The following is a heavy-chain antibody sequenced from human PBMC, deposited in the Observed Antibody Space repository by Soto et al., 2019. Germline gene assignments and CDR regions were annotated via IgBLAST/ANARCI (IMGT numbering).Heavy chain of an antibody. Sequence: LSLTFTVSGGSISSGDYYLSWIRQPPGKGLEWIWYIYYSVSTYYNPSLKSRVTISVDTSKNQFSLKLSSVTAADTAVYYCARVSNLGQYYDYVWGSYRYTFLDPRFVVFDYWGQGTLVTVSS. D-gene: IGHD3-16*02. CDR3: ARVSNLGQYYDYVWGSYRYTFLDPRFVVFDY. CDR2: IYYSVST. CDR1: GGSISSGDYY. J-gene: IGHJ4*02. V-gene: IGHV4-30-4*01.